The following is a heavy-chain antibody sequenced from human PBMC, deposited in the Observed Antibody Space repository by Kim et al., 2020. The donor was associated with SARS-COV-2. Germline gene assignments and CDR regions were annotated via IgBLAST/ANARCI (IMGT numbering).Heavy chain of an antibody. V-gene: IGHV1-2*02. CDR3: ARDYYGSGSKSRYFDY. Sequence: KFQGRVTMTRETSLSTAYMELSRLRSDDTAVYYCARDYYGSGSKSRYFDYWGQGTLVTVSS. D-gene: IGHD3-10*01. J-gene: IGHJ4*02.